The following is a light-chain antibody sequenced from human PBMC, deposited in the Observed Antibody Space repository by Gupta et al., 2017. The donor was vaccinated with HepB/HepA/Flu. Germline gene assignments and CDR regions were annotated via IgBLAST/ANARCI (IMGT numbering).Light chain of an antibody. CDR2: AAS. CDR3: QKSNSAPWT. Sequence: DIKMTQSPSSLSASVGDRVTITCRASQGISNYLAWYQQKPGKVPKLLIYAASTLQSGVPSRFSGSGSGTDFTLTISSLQPEDVATYYCQKSNSAPWTFGQGTKVEIK. CDR1: QGISNY. J-gene: IGKJ1*01. V-gene: IGKV1-27*01.